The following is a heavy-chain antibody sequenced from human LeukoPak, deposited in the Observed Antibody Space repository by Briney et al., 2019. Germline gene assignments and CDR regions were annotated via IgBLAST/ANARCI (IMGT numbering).Heavy chain of an antibody. CDR2: IYTSGST. D-gene: IGHD3-10*01. J-gene: IGHJ4*02. V-gene: IGHV4-61*02. CDR3: AVQLRGFGEASSFYFDY. Sequence: SQTLSLTCTVSGGSISSGSYYWSWIRQPAGKGLEWIGRIYTSGSTNYNPSLKSRVTISVDTSKKQFSLKLSSVTAADTAVYYCAVQLRGFGEASSFYFDYWGQGTLVNVSS. CDR1: GGSISSGSYY.